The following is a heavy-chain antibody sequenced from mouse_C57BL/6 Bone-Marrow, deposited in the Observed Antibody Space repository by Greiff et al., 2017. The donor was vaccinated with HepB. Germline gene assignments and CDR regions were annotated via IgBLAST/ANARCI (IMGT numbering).Heavy chain of an antibody. V-gene: IGHV1-82*01. CDR3: AKGYGSFVVMDY. CDR2: IYPGDGDT. CDR1: GYAFSSSW. D-gene: IGHD1-1*01. J-gene: IGHJ4*01. Sequence: VQLQQSGPELVKPGASVKISCKASGYAFSSSWMNWVKQRPGKGLEWIGRIYPGDGDTNYNGKFKGKATLTADKSSSTAYMQLSSLTSEDSAVYFCAKGYGSFVVMDYWGQGTSVTVSS.